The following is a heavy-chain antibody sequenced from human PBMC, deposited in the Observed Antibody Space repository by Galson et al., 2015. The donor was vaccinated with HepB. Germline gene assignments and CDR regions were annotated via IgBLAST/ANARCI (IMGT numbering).Heavy chain of an antibody. CDR2: IYWDDDK. CDR3: AHPYCSSTSCSRGAFDI. D-gene: IGHD2-2*01. Sequence: PALVKPTQTLTLTCTFSGFSLSTSGVGVGWIRQPPGKALEWLALIYWDDDKRYSPTLKSKLTITKDTSKNQVVLTMTNMDPVDTATYYCAHPYCSSTSCSRGAFDIWGQGTMVTVSS. CDR1: GFSLSTSGVG. V-gene: IGHV2-5*02. J-gene: IGHJ3*02.